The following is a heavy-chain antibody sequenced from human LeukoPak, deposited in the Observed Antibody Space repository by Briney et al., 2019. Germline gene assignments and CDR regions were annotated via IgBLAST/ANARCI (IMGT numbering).Heavy chain of an antibody. CDR2: IYSSGST. Sequence: PSETLSLTCNVSGDSISGYYWSWIRQPAGKGLGCIGRIYSSGSTNYNPSLKSRLTMSVDTSKNQFSLKLSSVTAADTAVYYCARVGGTATTGYYYMDVWGKGTTVTVSS. D-gene: IGHD1-1*01. CDR1: GDSISGYY. V-gene: IGHV4-4*07. CDR3: ARVGGTATTGYYYMDV. J-gene: IGHJ6*03.